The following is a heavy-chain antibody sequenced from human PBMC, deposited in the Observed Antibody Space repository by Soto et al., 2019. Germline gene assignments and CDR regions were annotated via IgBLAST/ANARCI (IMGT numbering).Heavy chain of an antibody. CDR2: ISASGGST. V-gene: IGHV3-23*01. D-gene: IGHD2-15*01. Sequence: EVQLLESGGGLVQPGGSLRLSCAASGFTFSSYAMNWVRQAPGKGLEWVSAISASGGSTYYADSVKGRFTISRDNSKNTLYLQMNSLRAEDTAVYYCTKELVVVAAGDYWGQGTLVTVSS. J-gene: IGHJ4*02. CDR1: GFTFSSYA. CDR3: TKELVVVAAGDY.